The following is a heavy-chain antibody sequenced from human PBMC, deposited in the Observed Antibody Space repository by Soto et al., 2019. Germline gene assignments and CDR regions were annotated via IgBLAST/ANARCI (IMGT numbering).Heavy chain of an antibody. V-gene: IGHV4-59*08. CDR2: IYYIGST. CDR3: ARRKYSGYDSHYYSDY. Sequence: PSETLSLTCTVSGDSISPYYWSWIRQPPGKGLEWIGYIYYIGSTNYNPSLKSRVTISVDTSKNQFSLKLSSVTAADTAVYYCARRKYSGYDSHYYSDYWGQGTLVTVSS. J-gene: IGHJ4*02. D-gene: IGHD5-12*01. CDR1: GDSISPYY.